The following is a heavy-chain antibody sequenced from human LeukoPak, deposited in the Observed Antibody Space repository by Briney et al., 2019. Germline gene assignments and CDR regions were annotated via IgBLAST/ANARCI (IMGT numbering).Heavy chain of an antibody. V-gene: IGHV4-4*02. CDR3: ASLRDGYNYAY. CDR1: GGSISTSNW. CDR2: MYHSGSA. D-gene: IGHD5-24*01. Sequence: SETLSLTCAVSGGSISTSNWWSWVRQPPGKGLEWIGEMYHSGSANYNPYLRSRVTISVDKSKNQFSLKLSSVTAADTAVYYCASLRDGYNYAYWGQGTLVTVSS. J-gene: IGHJ4*02.